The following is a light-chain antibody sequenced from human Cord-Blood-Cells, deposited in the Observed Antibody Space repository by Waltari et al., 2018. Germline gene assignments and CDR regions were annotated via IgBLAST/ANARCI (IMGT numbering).Light chain of an antibody. CDR2: RNN. J-gene: IGLJ1*01. CDR1: SSNIGSNT. Sequence: QSVLTQPPSASGTPGQRVTISCSGSSSNIGSNTVNWYQQLPGPAPKLLIYRNNQRPSGVPDRFSGSKSGTSASLAISGLQSEDEADYYCAAWDDSLNGLYVFGTGTKVTVL. CDR3: AAWDDSLNGLYV. V-gene: IGLV1-44*01.